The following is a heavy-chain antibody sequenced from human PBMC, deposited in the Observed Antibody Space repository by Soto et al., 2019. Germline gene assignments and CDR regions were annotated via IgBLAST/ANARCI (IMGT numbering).Heavy chain of an antibody. Sequence: VVPKRVSCAAAEFTFRNPAMTWVRQALGKGPEWVSSIGRTNNTHYADSVKGRFAISRDNSQNTLYLQMNSLSAEDTAVYCCAKVDAYSYRTDHWGQGTLVTVSS. CDR2: IGRTNNT. CDR3: AKVDAYSYRTDH. V-gene: IGHV3-23*01. J-gene: IGHJ4*02. CDR1: EFTFRNPA. D-gene: IGHD3-16*02.